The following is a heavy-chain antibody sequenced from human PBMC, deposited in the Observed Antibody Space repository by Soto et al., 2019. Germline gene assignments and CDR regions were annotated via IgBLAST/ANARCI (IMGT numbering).Heavy chain of an antibody. CDR2: IIGSGGST. CDR1: GFTFPSYA. CDR3: AKCSGRYYYGMEV. D-gene: IGHD2-15*01. V-gene: IGHV3-23*01. Sequence: GGSLSLSCAASGFTFPSYAMGWVRKAPGKGLEWVSAIIGSGGSTYYADSVKGRLTISRDNSKNTLSPKMNSPRAQDTAAYYCAKCSGRYYYGMEVWGQGNTVTVSS. J-gene: IGHJ6*02.